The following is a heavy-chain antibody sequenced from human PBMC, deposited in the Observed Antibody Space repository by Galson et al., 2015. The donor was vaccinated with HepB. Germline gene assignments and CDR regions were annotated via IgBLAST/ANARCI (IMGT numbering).Heavy chain of an antibody. CDR2: IYYSGST. CDR1: GGSISSYY. V-gene: IGHV4-59*01. Sequence: ETLSLTCTVSGGSISSYYWSWVRQPPGKGLEWIGYIYYSGSTNYNPSLKSRVTISVDTSKNQFSLKLSSVTAADTAVYYCARANTAMGFDAFDIWGQGTMVTVSS. CDR3: ARANTAMGFDAFDI. D-gene: IGHD5-18*01. J-gene: IGHJ3*02.